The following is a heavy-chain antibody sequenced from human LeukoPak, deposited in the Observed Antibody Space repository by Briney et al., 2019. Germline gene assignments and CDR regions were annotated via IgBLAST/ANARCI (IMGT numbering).Heavy chain of an antibody. D-gene: IGHD1-26*01. CDR1: GFTFNIYA. V-gene: IGHV3-21*01. CDR2: ISSSSDFI. CDR3: TSELGIVGGRRNDC. Sequence: GGSLRLSCAASGFTFNIYAMNWVRQAPGKGLEWVASISSSSDFIAYADSVRGRFTISRDNAKNSLSLQMNSLRADDTGLYYCTSELGIVGGRRNDCWGQGTLVTVSP. J-gene: IGHJ4*02.